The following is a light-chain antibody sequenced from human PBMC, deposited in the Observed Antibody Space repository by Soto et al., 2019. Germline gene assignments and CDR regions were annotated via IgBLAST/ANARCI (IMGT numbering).Light chain of an antibody. CDR1: QSVSSSY. Sequence: EIVLTQSPGTLSLSPGERATLSCRASQSVSSSYLAWYQQKPGQAPRLLIYGASSRATGIPDRFSGRGSGTDFTLTISRLEHEDVAVYYCQQYGSSPLTVGQGTKVEIK. CDR2: GAS. J-gene: IGKJ1*01. V-gene: IGKV3-20*01. CDR3: QQYGSSPLT.